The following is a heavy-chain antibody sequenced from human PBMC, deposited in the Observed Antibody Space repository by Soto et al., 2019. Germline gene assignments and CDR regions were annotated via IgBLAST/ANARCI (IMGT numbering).Heavy chain of an antibody. CDR3: ANALYGGHDY. J-gene: IGHJ4*02. CDR1: GFTFSVYA. D-gene: IGHD4-17*01. V-gene: IGHV3-23*01. Sequence: EVQLLESGGGLVQPGGSLRLSCAASGFTFSVYAMSWVRLAPGKGLECVSGISGSGGSTSYADSVKGRFTISRDISKNTLSRQMNSLRDEDTAVYYCANALYGGHDYWGPGTQVTVSS. CDR2: ISGSGGST.